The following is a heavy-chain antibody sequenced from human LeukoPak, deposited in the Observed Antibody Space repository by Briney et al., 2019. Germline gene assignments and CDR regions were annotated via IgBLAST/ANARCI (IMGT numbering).Heavy chain of an antibody. CDR2: IYHSGST. CDR1: GGSISSGGYS. J-gene: IGHJ3*02. Sequence: MPSQTLSLTCAVSGGSISSGGYSWSWIRQPPGKGLEWIGYIYHSGSTYYNPSLKSRVTISVDRSKNQFSLKLSSVTAADTAVYYCARDGYYHRAFDIWGQGTMVTVSS. V-gene: IGHV4-30-2*01. CDR3: ARDGYYHRAFDI. D-gene: IGHD3-22*01.